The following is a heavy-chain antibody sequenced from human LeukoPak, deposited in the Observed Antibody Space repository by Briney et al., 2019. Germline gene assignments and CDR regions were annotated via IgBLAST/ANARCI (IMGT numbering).Heavy chain of an antibody. CDR3: ARSHADTDNRFYMDV. V-gene: IGHV3-11*04. CDR1: GFDFSDYY. CDR2: ISSSGTII. D-gene: IGHD5-18*01. Sequence: GGSLRLSCAASGFDFSDYYMTWIRQAPGKGLEWVSYISSSGTIIYYEDSVKGRFTISRDNAKNSLYLQMNSLRAEGLAVHYCARSHADTDNRFYMDVWGKGTTVTVSS. J-gene: IGHJ6*03.